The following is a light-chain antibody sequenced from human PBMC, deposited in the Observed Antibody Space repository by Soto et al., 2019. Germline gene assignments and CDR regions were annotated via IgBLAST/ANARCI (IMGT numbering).Light chain of an antibody. J-gene: IGKJ4*01. CDR2: GAS. CDR3: QQYGRARLT. Sequence: IVLTQSPGTLSLSPRERATLSCRASQSVTSYLAWYQQKPGQAPRLLIYGASFRATDVPDRFTAGGSGTDFSLTISRLEPEDYAVYYCQQYGRARLTFGGGTKVEIK. V-gene: IGKV3-20*01. CDR1: QSVTSY.